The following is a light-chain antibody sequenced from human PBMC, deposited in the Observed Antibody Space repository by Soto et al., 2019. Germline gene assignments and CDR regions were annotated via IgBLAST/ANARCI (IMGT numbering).Light chain of an antibody. J-gene: IGLJ2*01. CDR3: AAWDDSLNVL. CDR2: RNN. CDR1: SSNIGSNY. Sequence: QSVLTQPPSASGTPGPRVTISCSGSSSNIGSNYVYWYQQLPGTAPKLLIYRNNQRPLGVSDRFSGSKSGTSASLAISGLRSEDEADYYCAAWDDSLNVLFGGGTKVTVL. V-gene: IGLV1-47*01.